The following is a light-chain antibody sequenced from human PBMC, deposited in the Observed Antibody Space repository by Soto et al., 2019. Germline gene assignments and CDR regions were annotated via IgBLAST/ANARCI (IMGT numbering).Light chain of an antibody. CDR3: SSYAGSSHV. CDR2: EVN. CDR1: CSDVGGYNY. J-gene: IGLJ1*01. V-gene: IGLV2-8*01. Sequence: QAVRSQPPSASGSPGQSVAISCTGTCSDVGGYNYVSWYQQHPGKAPKLMIYEVNKRPSGVPDRFSGSKSGNTASLTVSGLQAEDEADYYCSSYAGSSHVFGTGTKVTVL.